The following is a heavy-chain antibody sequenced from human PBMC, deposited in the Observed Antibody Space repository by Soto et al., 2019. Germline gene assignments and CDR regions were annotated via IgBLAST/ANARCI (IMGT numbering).Heavy chain of an antibody. J-gene: IGHJ4*02. CDR1: GGTFSSYS. D-gene: IGHD4-17*01. CDR2: IIPIFGTA. V-gene: IGHV1-69*13. CDR3: ARDRGVDYGSDY. Sequence: SVEGSRKASGGTFSSYSISWVRQAPGQGLEWMGGIIPIFGTANYAQKFQGRVTITADESTSTAYMELSSLRSEDTAVYYCARDRGVDYGSDYWGQGTLVTVSS.